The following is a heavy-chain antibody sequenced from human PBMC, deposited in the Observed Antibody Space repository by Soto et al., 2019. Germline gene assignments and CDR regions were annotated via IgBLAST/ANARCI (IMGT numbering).Heavy chain of an antibody. CDR1: GFSLSTSGVG. CDR2: IYWDDDK. J-gene: IGHJ5*02. CDR3: AHSLIGYYYDSSGSNWFDP. V-gene: IGHV2-5*02. Sequence: QITLKESGPTLVKPTQTLTLTCTFSGFSLSTSGVGVGWIRQPPGKALEWLALIYWDDDKRYSPSLKSRLTITKDTSKNQAVLTITNIDPVDTATYYCAHSLIGYYYDSSGSNWFDPWGQGTLVTVSS. D-gene: IGHD3-22*01.